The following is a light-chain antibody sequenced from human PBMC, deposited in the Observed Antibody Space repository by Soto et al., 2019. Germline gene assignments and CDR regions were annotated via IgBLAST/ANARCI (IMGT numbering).Light chain of an antibody. J-gene: IGKJ4*01. CDR1: HSVSSSH. CDR2: GVS. V-gene: IGKV3-20*01. Sequence: DIVLTQSPGTLSLSPGESVTLSCRASHSVSSSHLAWYQQKPGQAPRLFIYGVSRRASGIPDRFSGSGSGTDFTLTISRLQPEDFTVYSCQHYGTSLTFGGGTKEEIK. CDR3: QHYGTSLT.